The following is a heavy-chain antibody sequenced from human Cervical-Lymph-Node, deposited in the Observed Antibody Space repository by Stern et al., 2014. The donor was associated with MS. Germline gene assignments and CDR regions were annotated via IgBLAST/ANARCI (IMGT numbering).Heavy chain of an antibody. Sequence: QVQLQESGPGLVKPSETLSLTCTVSGGSVSSGSYYWSWIRQPPGKGLEWIGYIYYSGSTNYNPSLKSRVTISVDTSKNQFSLKLSSVTAADTAVYYCARAPNLDGDYVLDYWGQGTLVTVSS. CDR1: GGSVSSGSYY. D-gene: IGHD4-17*01. J-gene: IGHJ4*02. V-gene: IGHV4-61*01. CDR2: IYYSGST. CDR3: ARAPNLDGDYVLDY.